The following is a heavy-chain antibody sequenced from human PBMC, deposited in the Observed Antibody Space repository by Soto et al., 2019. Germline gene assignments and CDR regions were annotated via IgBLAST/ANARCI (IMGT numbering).Heavy chain of an antibody. J-gene: IGHJ4*02. CDR2: ISWDGRSA. V-gene: IGHV3-43*01. CDR1: GFTFDAYS. CDR3: AKDGAVSDYTHVDY. Sequence: EIQLVESGGVVVQPGGSLRLSCAASGFTFDAYSMHWVRQAPGKGLEWVALISWDGRSAFYADSVRGRFTISKDNNKNSLYLQMKSLTTEDIAFYYCAKDGAVSDYTHVDYWGQGALVTVSS. D-gene: IGHD4-17*01.